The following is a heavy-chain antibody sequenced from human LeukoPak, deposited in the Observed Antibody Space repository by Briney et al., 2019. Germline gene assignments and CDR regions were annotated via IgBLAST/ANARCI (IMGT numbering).Heavy chain of an antibody. Sequence: GESLKISCKGSGYSFPNYWISRVRQMPGKGLEWMGRIAPSDSYTNYSPSFQGHVTISADKSISTAYLQWSSLKASDTAMYYCARHRDCSSGACYPDYWGQGTLVTVSS. CDR2: IAPSDSYT. D-gene: IGHD2-15*01. V-gene: IGHV5-10-1*01. J-gene: IGHJ4*02. CDR1: GYSFPNYW. CDR3: ARHRDCSSGACYPDY.